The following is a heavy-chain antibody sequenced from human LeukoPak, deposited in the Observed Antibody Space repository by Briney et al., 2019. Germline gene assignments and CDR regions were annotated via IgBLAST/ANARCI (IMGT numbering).Heavy chain of an antibody. V-gene: IGHV1-18*01. Sequence: ASVKVSCKSSGYTFNRYGFSWVRQAPGQGLECLGWISAYSGNTKYAQNFQDRVTMTTDASTSTAYMELGSLTSDDTAVYFCARTHDYDNFPDYWGQGTLVAVSS. CDR1: GYTFNRYG. CDR3: ARTHDYDNFPDY. D-gene: IGHD4-11*01. CDR2: ISAYSGNT. J-gene: IGHJ4*02.